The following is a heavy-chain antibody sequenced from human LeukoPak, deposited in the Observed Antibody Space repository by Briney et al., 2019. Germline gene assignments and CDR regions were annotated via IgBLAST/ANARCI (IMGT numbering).Heavy chain of an antibody. J-gene: IGHJ4*02. Sequence: SETLSLSRTVSGGSFSSYSWSWIRQPPGKGLEWIGDIYYSGSTNYNTSLKSRVTISVDTSKNQFSLKLSSVTAADTAVYYCARAPTTWGSPFAFDDWGQGTLVTVSS. CDR3: ARAPTTWGSPFAFDD. V-gene: IGHV4-59*01. CDR1: GGSFSSYS. D-gene: IGHD3-16*01. CDR2: IYYSGST.